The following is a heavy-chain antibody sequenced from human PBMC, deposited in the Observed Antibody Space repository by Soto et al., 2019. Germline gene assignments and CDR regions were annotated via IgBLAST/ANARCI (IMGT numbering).Heavy chain of an antibody. J-gene: IGHJ5*02. CDR3: ARGGGVPALGDP. D-gene: IGHD3-16*01. CDR1: GVSMRNSY. Sequence: QVQLEESGPGLVKPSETLSLICSVSGVSMRNSYWTWIRQSAGKGLEWIGRISTSGNTNYNPSPNSRLTMSVDTSKNQVSLKLTSVTAAGTAVYYCARGGGVPALGDPWGQGTLVTVSS. V-gene: IGHV4-4*07. CDR2: ISTSGNT.